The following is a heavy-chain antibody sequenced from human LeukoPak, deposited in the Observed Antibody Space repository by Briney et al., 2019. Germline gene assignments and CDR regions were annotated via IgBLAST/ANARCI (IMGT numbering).Heavy chain of an antibody. CDR1: GGSFSGYY. CDR3: ARGRNDNGGMFFDS. CDR2: INHRGST. V-gene: IGHV4-34*01. J-gene: IGHJ4*02. D-gene: IGHD4-23*01. Sequence: PSETLSLTCAVYGGSFSGYYWSWIRQPPGKGLEWIGEINHRGSTNYNPSLKSRVTISVDTSKNQFSLKLSSVTAADTAVYYCARGRNDNGGMFFDSWAQGTLVTVSS.